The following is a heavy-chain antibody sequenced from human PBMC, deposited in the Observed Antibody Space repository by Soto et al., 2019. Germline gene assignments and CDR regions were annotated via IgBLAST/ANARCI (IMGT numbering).Heavy chain of an antibody. J-gene: IGHJ4*02. CDR3: VRKAFRYFDY. CDR2: ISSNGGST. D-gene: IGHD3-16*01. CDR1: GFTLSSYG. V-gene: IGHV3-64D*08. Sequence: GGSLRLSCSASGFTLSSYGMHWVRQAPGKGLEYVSAISSNGGSTYYADSVKGRFTISRDNSKNTLYLQMSSLGAEDTAVYYCVRKAFRYFDYWGQGTLVTVSS.